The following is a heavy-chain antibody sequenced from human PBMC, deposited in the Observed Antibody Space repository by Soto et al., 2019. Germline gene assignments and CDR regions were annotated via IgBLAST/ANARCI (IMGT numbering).Heavy chain of an antibody. J-gene: IGHJ4*02. CDR2: IIPILGIA. Sequence: QVQLVQSGAEVKKPGSSVKLSCKASGGTFSSYTISWVRQAPGQGLEWMGRIIPILGIANYAQKFQGRVTITADKSTSTAYMELSSMRSEATAVYYFARAYGDYSSDYWGQGTLLTVSS. CDR3: ARAYGDYSSDY. D-gene: IGHD4-17*01. CDR1: GGTFSSYT. V-gene: IGHV1-69*02.